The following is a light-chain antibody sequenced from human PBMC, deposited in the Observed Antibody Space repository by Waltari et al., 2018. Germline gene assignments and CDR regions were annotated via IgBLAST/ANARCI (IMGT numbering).Light chain of an antibody. V-gene: IGLV1-44*01. CDR3: AAWDDSLHGHWV. CDR2: RSV. CDR1: SSNIGDNV. Sequence: QSVLTQPPSASGTPGQRVTISCSGSSSNIGDNVVNWYQQLPGTAPTLLIYRSVQRHSGVPDRFSGSKSGTIASLAISGLQSADEGDYYCAAWDDSLHGHWVFGGGTKVTVL. J-gene: IGLJ3*02.